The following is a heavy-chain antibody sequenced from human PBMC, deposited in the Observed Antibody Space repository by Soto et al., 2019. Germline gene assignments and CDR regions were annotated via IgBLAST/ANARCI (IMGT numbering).Heavy chain of an antibody. D-gene: IGHD3-3*01. Sequence: QVQLVESGGGVVQPGRSLRLSCAASGFTFSNYAMNWVRQAPGKGLEWVAVIPYDGINKYYADSVKGRFTISRDNSKNPLYLQMNSLRAEDTAVYYCPRDSLRFLEWSSAYYFGMDVWGQGTTVTVSS. V-gene: IGHV3-30-3*01. CDR2: IPYDGINK. CDR3: PRDSLRFLEWSSAYYFGMDV. CDR1: GFTFSNYA. J-gene: IGHJ6*02.